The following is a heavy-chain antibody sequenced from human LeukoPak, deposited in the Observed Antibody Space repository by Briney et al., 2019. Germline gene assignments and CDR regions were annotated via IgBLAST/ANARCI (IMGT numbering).Heavy chain of an antibody. CDR2: ISAYNGNT. V-gene: IGHV1-18*01. CDR3: ARSTHPLLWWPGMDV. D-gene: IGHD2-21*01. CDR1: GHTFTSYG. Sequence: ASVKDSCKASGHTFTSYGISWVRQAPGQGLEWMGWISAYNGNTNYAQKLQGRVTMTTDTSTSTAYMELRSLRSDDTAVYYCARSTHPLLWWPGMDVWGQGTTVTVSS. J-gene: IGHJ6*02.